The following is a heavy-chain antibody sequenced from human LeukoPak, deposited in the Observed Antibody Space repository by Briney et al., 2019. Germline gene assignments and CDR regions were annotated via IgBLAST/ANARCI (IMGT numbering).Heavy chain of an antibody. CDR2: MFYRGST. D-gene: IGHD2-15*01. CDR3: ARASYCSGGSCYSSGFDY. Sequence: PSETLSLTCTVSGASVSSGSYSWNWIRQPPGKGLEWIGYMFYRGSTNYNPSLKSRVTISVDSSKNQFSLNLSSVTAADTAVYYCARASYCSGGSCYSSGFDYWGQGYLVTVSS. CDR1: GASVSSGSYS. V-gene: IGHV4-61*01. J-gene: IGHJ4*02.